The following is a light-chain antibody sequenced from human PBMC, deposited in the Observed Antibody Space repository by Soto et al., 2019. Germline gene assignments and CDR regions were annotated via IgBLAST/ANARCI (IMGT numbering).Light chain of an antibody. V-gene: IGKV2-30*01. Sequence: DVVMTQSPLSLPVTLGQPASISCRSSPSIVYSYGNAYLSWFQQRPGQSPRRLISRASNRDSGVPDRFSGSGSGTDFTLQIDRVEAEDVGIYYCMQGTHWPPTFGRGTRVEIK. CDR2: RAS. CDR3: MQGTHWPPT. J-gene: IGKJ1*01. CDR1: PSIVYSYGNAY.